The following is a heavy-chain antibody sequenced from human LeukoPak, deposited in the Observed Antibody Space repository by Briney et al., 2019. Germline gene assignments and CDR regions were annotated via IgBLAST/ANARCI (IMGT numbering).Heavy chain of an antibody. Sequence: SETLSLTCTVSGGSISGDYWSWIRQPPGKGLEWIGFIYYGGSIKYNPSLKSRVTISLDTSKKQYSLRLSSVTAADTAVYYCARTITVTGAYYFDYWGQGTLVTVSS. D-gene: IGHD6-19*01. CDR3: ARTITVTGAYYFDY. CDR2: IYYGGSI. J-gene: IGHJ4*02. V-gene: IGHV4-59*08. CDR1: GGSISGDY.